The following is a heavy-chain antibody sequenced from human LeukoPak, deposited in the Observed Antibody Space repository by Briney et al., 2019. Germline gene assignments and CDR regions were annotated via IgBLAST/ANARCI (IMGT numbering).Heavy chain of an antibody. D-gene: IGHD3-16*01. CDR3: AKDVSFGIKSRAFDI. J-gene: IGHJ3*02. CDR1: GFTFSSYG. CDR2: ISGSGGST. Sequence: GGSLRLSCAASGFTFSSYGMSWVRQAPGKGLEWVSAISGSGGSTYYADSVKGRFTISRDNSKNTLYLQMNSLRAEDTAVYYCAKDVSFGIKSRAFDIWGQGTMVTVSS. V-gene: IGHV3-23*01.